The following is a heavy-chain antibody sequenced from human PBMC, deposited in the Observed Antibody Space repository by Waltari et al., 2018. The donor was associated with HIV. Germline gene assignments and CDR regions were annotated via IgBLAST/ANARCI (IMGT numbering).Heavy chain of an antibody. CDR2: INYSGST. Sequence: QVQLQESGPGLVKPSETLSLTCTFSGGSIRGDYWSWIRQSPGKRLEYIGYINYSGSTSYNPSLKSRVTISIDTSKNQFFLKLTSVTAADTALYYCARFYDITGYYSYYFDYWGQGALVTVSS. D-gene: IGHD3-22*01. CDR3: ARFYDITGYYSYYFDY. V-gene: IGHV4-59*01. CDR1: GGSIRGDY. J-gene: IGHJ4*02.